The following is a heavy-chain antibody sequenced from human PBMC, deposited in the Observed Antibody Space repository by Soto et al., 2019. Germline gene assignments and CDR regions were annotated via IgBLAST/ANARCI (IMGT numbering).Heavy chain of an antibody. CDR1: GGSISSGDYY. J-gene: IGHJ4*02. Sequence: KPSETLSLTCSVSGGSISSGDYYWIWIRHPPGKGLEWIGYIYYSGSTYYNPSLKSRVTISVDTSKNQFSLKLSSVTAADTAVYYCARDRPDYYDSSGQAFDYWGQGTLVTVSS. CDR2: IYYSGST. V-gene: IGHV4-30-4*01. D-gene: IGHD3-22*01. CDR3: ARDRPDYYDSSGQAFDY.